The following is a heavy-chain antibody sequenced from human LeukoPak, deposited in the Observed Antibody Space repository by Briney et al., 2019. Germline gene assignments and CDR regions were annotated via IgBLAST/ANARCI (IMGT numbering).Heavy chain of an antibody. CDR1: GFTFSSYA. J-gene: IGHJ4*02. CDR3: AKDGHYYGSGSYISY. V-gene: IGHV3-23*01. D-gene: IGHD3-10*01. CDR2: ISGSGGST. Sequence: GGSLRLSCAASGFTFSSYAMSWVRQAPGKGLEWVSAISGSGGSTYYADSVKGRFTISRDNSENTLYLQMNSLRAEDTAVYYCAKDGHYYGSGSYISYWGQGTLVTVSS.